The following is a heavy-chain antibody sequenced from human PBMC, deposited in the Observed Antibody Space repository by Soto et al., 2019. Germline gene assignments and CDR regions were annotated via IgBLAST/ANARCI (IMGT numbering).Heavy chain of an antibody. V-gene: IGHV4-4*02. J-gene: IGHJ6*02. D-gene: IGHD6-19*01. Sequence: QVQLQESGPGLVKPSGTLSLTCAVSGGSISSSNWWSWVRQHPGKGLEWMGEIYHSGSTNYNPSLKSRVTISVDKSKNQFSLKLSSVTAADTAVYYCARARRIAVAGYYYGMDVWGQGTTVTVSS. CDR2: IYHSGST. CDR3: ARARRIAVAGYYYGMDV. CDR1: GGSISSSNW.